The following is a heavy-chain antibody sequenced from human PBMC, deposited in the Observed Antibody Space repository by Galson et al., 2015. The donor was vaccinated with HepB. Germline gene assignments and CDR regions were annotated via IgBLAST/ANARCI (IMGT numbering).Heavy chain of an antibody. CDR3: AKDPNPAYCSGGSCYSE. V-gene: IGHV3-23*01. CDR2: ISASGDRT. J-gene: IGHJ4*02. Sequence: SLRLSCAASGFTFSSNAMSWVRQAPGKGLEWVSVISASGDRTYYTDPVKGRFTISRDNSKNRLYLQMNSLRAEDTAVYYCAKDPNPAYCSGGSCYSEWGQGTLVTVSS. CDR1: GFTFSSNA. D-gene: IGHD2-15*01.